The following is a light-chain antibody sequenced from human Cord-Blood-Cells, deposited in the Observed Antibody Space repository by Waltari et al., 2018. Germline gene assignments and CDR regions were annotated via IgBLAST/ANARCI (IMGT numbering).Light chain of an antibody. V-gene: IGLV2-14*03. J-gene: IGLJ1*01. Sequence: QSALTQPASVSGSPGQSITISCTGTSSDVGGYNYVSWYQQHTGKAPKLMIYDVSNRRSGVSNRFSGSKSGNTASLTISGLQAEDEADYYFSSYTSSSTYVFGTGTKVTVL. CDR1: SSDVGGYNY. CDR3: SSYTSSSTYV. CDR2: DVS.